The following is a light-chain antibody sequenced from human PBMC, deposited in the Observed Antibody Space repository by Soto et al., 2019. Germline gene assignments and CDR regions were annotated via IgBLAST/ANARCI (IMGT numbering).Light chain of an antibody. CDR1: QSISSY. V-gene: IGKV1-39*01. CDR3: QQSYSTPRGT. J-gene: IGKJ1*01. Sequence: DIPMTQSPSSLSASVGDIVTITCRPSQSISSYLNWYQQKPGKAPKLLLYAASSLQSGVPSRFSGSGAGTDFTLTISSLQPDDFSAYYCQQSYSTPRGTLGQGTKVDIK. CDR2: AAS.